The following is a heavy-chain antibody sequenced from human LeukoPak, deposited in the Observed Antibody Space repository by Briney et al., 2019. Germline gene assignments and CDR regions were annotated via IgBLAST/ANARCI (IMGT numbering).Heavy chain of an antibody. CDR2: IRRIVGTT. Sequence: PGGSLRLSCAASGFTFSSYDMTWVRQTPGKGLEWVALIRRIVGTTYYADSVKGRFTISRDNSKNTLYLQMNSLRAEDTAEYYCAKRGGTESFYYYYYMDVWGKGTTVTVSS. CDR1: GFTFSSYD. D-gene: IGHD2-15*01. J-gene: IGHJ6*03. V-gene: IGHV3-23*01. CDR3: AKRGGTESFYYYYYMDV.